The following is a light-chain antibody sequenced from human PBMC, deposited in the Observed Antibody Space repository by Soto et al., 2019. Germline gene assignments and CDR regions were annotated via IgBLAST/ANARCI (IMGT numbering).Light chain of an antibody. CDR2: GAS. Sequence: ELVLTQSPGTLSLSPGGRATLSCRASQSVRSSYLDWYQQRPGQAPRLLIFGASFRATGIPDRFSGSGSGTDFTLTISRLEPEDFAVYYCQHYGSPLTFGGGTKVEIK. V-gene: IGKV3-20*01. CDR3: QHYGSPLT. J-gene: IGKJ4*01. CDR1: QSVRSSY.